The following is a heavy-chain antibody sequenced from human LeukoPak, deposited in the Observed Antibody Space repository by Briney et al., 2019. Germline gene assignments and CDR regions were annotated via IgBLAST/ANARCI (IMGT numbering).Heavy chain of an antibody. CDR1: GGSISSGSYY. CDR3: ARVNSYGYSQTYYYYYYMDV. V-gene: IGHV4-61*02. J-gene: IGHJ6*03. CDR2: IYTSGST. D-gene: IGHD5-18*01. Sequence: SETLSLTCTVSGGSISSGSYYWSWIRQPAGKGLEWIGRIYTSGSTNYNPSLKSRVTISVDTSKNQFSLKLSSVTAADTAVYYCARVNSYGYSQTYYYYYYMDVWGKGTTVTVSS.